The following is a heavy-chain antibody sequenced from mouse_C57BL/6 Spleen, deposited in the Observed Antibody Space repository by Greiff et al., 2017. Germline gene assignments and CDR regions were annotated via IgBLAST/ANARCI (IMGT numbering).Heavy chain of an antibody. V-gene: IGHV1-15*01. Sequence: VQLQQSGAELVRPGASVTLSCKASGYTFTDYEMHWVKQTPVHGLEWIGAIDPETGGTAYNQKFKGKAILTADKSSSTAYMERRSLTSEDSAVYYCTRSHYGSSYFDYWGQGTTLTVSS. CDR1: GYTFTDYE. CDR2: IDPETGGT. J-gene: IGHJ2*01. CDR3: TRSHYGSSYFDY. D-gene: IGHD1-1*01.